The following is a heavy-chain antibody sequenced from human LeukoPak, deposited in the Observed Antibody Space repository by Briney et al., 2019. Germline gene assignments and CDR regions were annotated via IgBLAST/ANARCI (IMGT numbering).Heavy chain of an antibody. Sequence: GGSLRLSCAASGFTFSSYAMHWVRQAPGKGLEWVAVISYDGSNKYYADSVKGRFTISRDNSKNTLYLQMNSLRAEDTAVYYCARLIQLWAPNDYWGQGTLVTVSS. CDR1: GFTFSSYA. CDR3: ARLIQLWAPNDY. D-gene: IGHD5-18*01. CDR2: ISYDGSNK. V-gene: IGHV3-30*04. J-gene: IGHJ4*02.